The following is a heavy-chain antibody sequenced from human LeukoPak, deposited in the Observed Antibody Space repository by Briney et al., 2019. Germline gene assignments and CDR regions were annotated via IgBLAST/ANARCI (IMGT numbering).Heavy chain of an antibody. CDR2: IRYDGSNK. V-gene: IGHV3-30*02. CDR1: GLTFSNYG. D-gene: IGHD3-22*01. Sequence: GGSLRLSCAASGLTFSNYGMHWVRQAPGKGLEWVAFIRYDGSNKYYADSVKGRFTISRGNSKNTLYLQMNGLRAEDTAVYYCAKDSYYDSSVYYSQIDYWGQGTLVTVSS. CDR3: AKDSYYDSSVYYSQIDY. J-gene: IGHJ4*02.